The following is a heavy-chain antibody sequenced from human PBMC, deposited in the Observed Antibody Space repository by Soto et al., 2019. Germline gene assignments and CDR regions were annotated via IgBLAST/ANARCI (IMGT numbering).Heavy chain of an antibody. CDR2: ISSSSSTI. CDR1: GFTFSSYS. Sequence: PGGSLILSCAASGFTFSSYSMNWVRQAPGKGLEWVSYISSSSSTIYYADSVKGRFTISRDNAKNSLYLQMNSLRDEDTAVYHCARAGGNIVLIPAARMAGMDVWGQGTTVTVSS. J-gene: IGHJ6*02. CDR3: ARAGGNIVLIPAARMAGMDV. D-gene: IGHD2-2*01. V-gene: IGHV3-48*02.